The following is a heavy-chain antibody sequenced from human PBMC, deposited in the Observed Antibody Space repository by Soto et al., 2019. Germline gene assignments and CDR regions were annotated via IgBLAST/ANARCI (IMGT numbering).Heavy chain of an antibody. D-gene: IGHD5-12*01. CDR3: ARGGDGYNQAYKYYFDY. V-gene: IGHV1-69*06. CDR2: IIPMFGTT. CDR1: GGTFSSDA. Sequence: QVQLMQSGAEVKKPGSSVKVSCKASGGTFSSDAISWVRQAPGQGLEWMGGIIPMFGTTRYAQKFQGRVTITADKSTNTAYMELSSLRSEDTAVYYCARGGDGYNQAYKYYFDYWGQGTLVTVSS. J-gene: IGHJ4*02.